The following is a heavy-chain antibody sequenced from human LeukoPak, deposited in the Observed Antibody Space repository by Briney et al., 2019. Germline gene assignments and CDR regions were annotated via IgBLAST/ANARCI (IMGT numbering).Heavy chain of an antibody. D-gene: IGHD3-22*01. CDR2: ISASGGNT. J-gene: IGHJ4*02. V-gene: IGHV3-23*01. Sequence: GGSLRLSCAASGFTFSSYGMSWVRQAPGKGLEWVSVISASGGNTNYADSVKGRFTISRDNSKNTLYLQMNSLRAEDSAVYYCAKDHSSGYLYYFDYWGQGTLVTVSS. CDR3: AKDHSSGYLYYFDY. CDR1: GFTFSSYG.